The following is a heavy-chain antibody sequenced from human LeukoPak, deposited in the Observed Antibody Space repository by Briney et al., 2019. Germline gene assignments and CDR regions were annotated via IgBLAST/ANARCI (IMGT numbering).Heavy chain of an antibody. J-gene: IGHJ6*03. D-gene: IGHD1-26*01. V-gene: IGHV4-61*02. CDR1: GDSISSGRYF. CDR2: IYANVST. CDR3: ARGEATQTYYYSYMDV. Sequence: SETLSLTCTVSGDSISSGRYFWNWIRQPAGKGLVWIGLIYANVSTNYNPSLKSRVTISVDTSKNQFSLKLSSVTAADTAVYYCARGEATQTYYYSYMDVWGKGTTVTVSS.